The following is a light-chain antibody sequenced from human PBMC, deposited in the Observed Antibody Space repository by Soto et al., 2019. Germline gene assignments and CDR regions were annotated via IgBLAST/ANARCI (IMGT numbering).Light chain of an antibody. CDR2: GAS. V-gene: IGKV3-20*01. CDR1: QSVSSSY. Sequence: EIVLTQSPGTLSLSLGERATLSCRAIQSVSSSYLAWYQQKPGQAPRLLIYGASSRATGIPDRFSGSGSGTDFTLTISRLEPEDFAVYYCQQYGSSPPYTFGQGTKLEIK. CDR3: QQYGSSPPYT. J-gene: IGKJ2*01.